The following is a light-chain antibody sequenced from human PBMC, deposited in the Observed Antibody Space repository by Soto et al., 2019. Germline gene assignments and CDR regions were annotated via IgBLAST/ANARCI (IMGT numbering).Light chain of an antibody. Sequence: QSALTQPASVSGSPGQSITISCTGTSSDVGGYNYVSWYQQHPGKAPKLIIYEVSNRPSGVSNRFSGSKSGDTASLTISGLHAEDEADYYCSSYTSCSTLYVFGTGTKLTVL. J-gene: IGLJ1*01. CDR3: SSYTSCSTLYV. V-gene: IGLV2-14*01. CDR1: SSDVGGYNY. CDR2: EVS.